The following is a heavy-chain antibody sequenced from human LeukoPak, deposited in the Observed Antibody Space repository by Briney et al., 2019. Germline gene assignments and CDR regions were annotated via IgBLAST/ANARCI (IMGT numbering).Heavy chain of an antibody. CDR1: GGSISSGGYY. V-gene: IGHV4-31*03. Sequence: SETLSLTCTVYGGSISSGGYYWSWIRQHPGKGLEWIGYIYYSGSTYYNPSLKSRVTISVATSKNQFSLKLSSVTAADTAVYYCARVVLGYCSGGSCYGVDPWGQGTLVTVSS. CDR2: IYYSGST. CDR3: ARVVLGYCSGGSCYGVDP. D-gene: IGHD2-15*01. J-gene: IGHJ5*02.